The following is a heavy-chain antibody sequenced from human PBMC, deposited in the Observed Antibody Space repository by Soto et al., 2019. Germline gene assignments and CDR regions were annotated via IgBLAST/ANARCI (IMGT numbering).Heavy chain of an antibody. J-gene: IGHJ5*02. D-gene: IGHD3-3*01. CDR1: GYTFTSYG. Sequence: ASVKVSCKASGYTFTSYGISWVRQAPGQGLEWMGWISAYNGNTNYAQKLQGRVTMTTDTSTSTAYMELRSLRSDDTAVYYCASVRGCITILYWFDPCGQGTLVTVSS. CDR2: ISAYNGNT. CDR3: ASVRGCITILYWFDP. V-gene: IGHV1-18*01.